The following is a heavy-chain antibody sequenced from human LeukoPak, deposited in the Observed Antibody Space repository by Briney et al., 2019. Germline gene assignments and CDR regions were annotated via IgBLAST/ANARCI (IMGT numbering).Heavy chain of an antibody. Sequence: SQTLSLTCAISGDSASSNSAAWNWIRQSPSRGLEWLGRTYYRSKWYDDYAVSVRSRITINPDTSKNQFSLQLKSVTPEDTAVYYCARAIRPYSGYDYWGQGTPVTVSS. V-gene: IGHV6-1*01. D-gene: IGHD5-12*01. CDR3: ARAIRPYSGYDY. CDR2: TYYRSKWYD. CDR1: GDSASSNSAA. J-gene: IGHJ4*02.